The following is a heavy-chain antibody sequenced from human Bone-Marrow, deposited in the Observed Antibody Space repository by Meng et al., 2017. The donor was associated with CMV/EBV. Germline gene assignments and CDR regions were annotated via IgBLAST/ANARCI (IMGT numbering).Heavy chain of an antibody. V-gene: IGHV1-46*01. CDR2: INPSGGST. CDR3: ARDWPLGVVVPAAIGNWFDP. CDR1: GYTFTNYG. J-gene: IGHJ5*02. D-gene: IGHD2-2*01. Sequence: ASVKVSCKASGYTFTNYGFTWVRQAPGQGLEWMGIINPSGGSTSYAQKFQGRVTMTRDTSTSTVYMELSSLRSEDTAVYYCARDWPLGVVVPAAIGNWFDPWGQGTLVTVPS.